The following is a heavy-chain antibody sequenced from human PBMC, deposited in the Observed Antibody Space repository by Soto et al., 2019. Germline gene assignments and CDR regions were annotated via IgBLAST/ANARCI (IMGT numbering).Heavy chain of an antibody. CDR1: TWSFSDYY. CDR3: ASTGPRGYYYYGMDV. CDR2: IYHSGST. J-gene: IGHJ6*02. Sequence: SETLSLTCAAYTWSFSDYYLTWIPQPPGKGLEWIGYIYHSGSTYYNPSLKSRVTISVDRSKNQFSLKLSSVTAADTAVYYCASTGPRGYYYYGMDVWGQGTTVT. V-gene: IGHV4-34*01. D-gene: IGHD3-10*01.